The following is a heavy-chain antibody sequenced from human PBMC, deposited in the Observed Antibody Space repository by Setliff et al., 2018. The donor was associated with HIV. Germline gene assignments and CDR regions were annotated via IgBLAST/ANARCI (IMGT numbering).Heavy chain of an antibody. CDR1: GYTFTSYD. CDR3: ATGKNSGYDSDAFDI. CDR2: MNPNSGNT. J-gene: IGHJ3*02. V-gene: IGHV1-8*02. D-gene: IGHD5-12*01. Sequence: ASVKVSFKASGYTFTSYDINWVRQATGQGLEWMGWMNPNSGNTAYAQKFQGRVTMPRNTSISTAYMELSSLRSEDTAVYYCATGKNSGYDSDAFDIRGQGTMVTVSS.